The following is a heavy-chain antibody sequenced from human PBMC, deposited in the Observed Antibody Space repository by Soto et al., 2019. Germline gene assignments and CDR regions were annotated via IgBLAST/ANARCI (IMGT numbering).Heavy chain of an antibody. D-gene: IGHD6-19*01. J-gene: IGHJ4*02. CDR2: IYAGNGNT. CDR3: ARAVAVPADFDY. V-gene: IGHV1-3*05. CDR1: GYTFTGYA. Sequence: QVQLVQSGAEEKKPGASVKVSCKASGYTFTGYAMHWVRQAPGHRLEWMGWIYAGNGNTKYSQKFQGRVTITRDTSASTTYMELSSLRSEDTAVYYCARAVAVPADFDYWGQGTLVTVSS.